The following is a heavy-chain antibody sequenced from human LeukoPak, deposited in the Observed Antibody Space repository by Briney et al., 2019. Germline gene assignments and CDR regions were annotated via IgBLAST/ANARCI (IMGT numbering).Heavy chain of an antibody. J-gene: IGHJ4*02. Sequence: ASVKVSCKASGYTFTRYGISWVRQAPGQGLEWMGWISAYNGNTNYAQKLQGRVTMTTDTSTSTAYMELRSLRSDDTAVYYCARDLPRLGELSSIDYWGQGTLVTVSS. CDR3: ARDLPRLGELSSIDY. D-gene: IGHD3-16*02. V-gene: IGHV1-18*01. CDR2: ISAYNGNT. CDR1: GYTFTRYG.